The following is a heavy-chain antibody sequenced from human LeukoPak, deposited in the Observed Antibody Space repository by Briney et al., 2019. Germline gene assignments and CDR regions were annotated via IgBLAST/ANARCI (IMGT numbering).Heavy chain of an antibody. J-gene: IGHJ4*02. Sequence: SETLSLTCTVSGGSISSSSYYWGWIRQPPGKGREWIGSIYYSGSTYYNPSLKSRVTISVDTSKNQFSLKLSSVTAADTAVYYCARSMVRGVTTTDYWGQGTLVTVSS. CDR1: GGSISSSSYY. D-gene: IGHD3-10*01. CDR2: IYYSGST. CDR3: ARSMVRGVTTTDY. V-gene: IGHV4-39*01.